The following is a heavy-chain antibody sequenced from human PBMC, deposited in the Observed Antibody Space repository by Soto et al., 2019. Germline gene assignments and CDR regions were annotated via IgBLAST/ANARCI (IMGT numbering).Heavy chain of an antibody. Sequence: PGGSLRLSCAASGFTFSSYGMHWVRQAPGKGLEWVAVISYDGSNKYYADSVKGRFTISRDNSKNTLYLQMNSLRAEDTAVYYCAKGEEIPKLKYSSSWYYFDYWGQGTLVTVSS. D-gene: IGHD6-13*01. J-gene: IGHJ4*02. CDR2: ISYDGSNK. CDR3: AKGEEIPKLKYSSSWYYFDY. V-gene: IGHV3-30*18. CDR1: GFTFSSYG.